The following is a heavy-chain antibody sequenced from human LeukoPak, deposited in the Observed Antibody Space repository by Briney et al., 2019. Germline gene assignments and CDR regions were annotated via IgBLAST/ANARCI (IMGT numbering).Heavy chain of an antibody. CDR3: ARELVVVPAARRYYFDY. CDR2: IYYSGST. V-gene: IGHV4-59*12. D-gene: IGHD2-2*01. J-gene: IGHJ4*02. Sequence: PSETLSLTCTVSGGSISSYYWSWIRQPPGKGLEWIGYIYYSGSTNYNPSLKSRVTISVDTSKNQFSLKLSSVTAADTAAYYCARELVVVPAARRYYFDYWGQGTLVTVSS. CDR1: GGSISSYY.